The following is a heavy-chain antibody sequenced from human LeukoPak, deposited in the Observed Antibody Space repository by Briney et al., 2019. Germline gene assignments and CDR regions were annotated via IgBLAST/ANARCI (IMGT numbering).Heavy chain of an antibody. CDR1: GFTFSSYY. V-gene: IGHV3-7*05. Sequence: PGGSLRLSCAASGFTFSSYYMTWVRQAPGKGLEWVATIKQDGTGENYVDSVRGRFSISRDNAKNSLFLQMNSLRAGDTAVYYCATYCDSSGYYPGSFAYWGRGTLVTVSS. CDR2: IKQDGTGE. CDR3: ATYCDSSGYYPGSFAY. J-gene: IGHJ4*02. D-gene: IGHD3-22*01.